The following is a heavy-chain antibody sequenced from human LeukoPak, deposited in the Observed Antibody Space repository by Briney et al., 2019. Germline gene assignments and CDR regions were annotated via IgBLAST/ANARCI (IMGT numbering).Heavy chain of an antibody. CDR2: IYYSGST. CDR1: GGSISSYY. Sequence: SETLSLTCTVSGGSISSYYWSWIRRPPGKGLEWIGYIYYSGSTNYNPSLKSRVTISVDTSKNQFSLRLSSVTAADTAVYYCARGIAAAGRSGPYFDYWGQGTLVTVSS. V-gene: IGHV4-59*13. J-gene: IGHJ4*02. CDR3: ARGIAAAGRSGPYFDY. D-gene: IGHD6-13*01.